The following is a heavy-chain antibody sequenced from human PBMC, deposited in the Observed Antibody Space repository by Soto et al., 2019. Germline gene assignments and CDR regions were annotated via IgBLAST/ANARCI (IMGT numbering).Heavy chain of an antibody. Sequence: PSETLSLTCAVYGGSFSCYHWSWSRQPPGKGLEWIGEINHSGSTNYNPSLKSRVTISVDTSKNQFSLKLSSVTAADTAVYYCARGVNSYYDFWSGYYGSWFDPWGQGTLVTVSS. CDR3: ARGVNSYYDFWSGYYGSWFDP. CDR2: INHSGST. CDR1: GGSFSCYH. D-gene: IGHD3-3*01. J-gene: IGHJ5*02. V-gene: IGHV4-34*01.